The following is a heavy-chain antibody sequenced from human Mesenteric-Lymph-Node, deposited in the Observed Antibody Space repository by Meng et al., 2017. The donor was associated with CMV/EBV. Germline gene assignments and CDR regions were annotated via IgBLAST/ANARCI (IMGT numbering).Heavy chain of an antibody. J-gene: IGHJ5*02. CDR1: GASFRGYD. Sequence: CGASGASFRGYDWTWVRLPPGKGPEWIGQINHSGTTNYNPSLKSRVTMSVDTSKSQVSLKLSSVTAADTAVYYCATSTLAAINRFDPWGQGTLVTVSS. D-gene: IGHD2-15*01. CDR2: INHSGTT. CDR3: ATSTLAAINRFDP. V-gene: IGHV4-34*01.